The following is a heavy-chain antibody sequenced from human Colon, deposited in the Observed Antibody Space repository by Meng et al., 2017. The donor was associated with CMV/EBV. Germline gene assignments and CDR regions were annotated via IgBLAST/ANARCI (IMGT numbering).Heavy chain of an antibody. J-gene: IGHJ5*02. V-gene: IGHV3-21*01. D-gene: IGHD3-16*01. CDR2: ISSSSSYI. CDR1: GFTFSSYT. CDR3: ARGGDRAELRRYNWFDP. Sequence: GGSLRLSCAASGFTFSSYTMNWVRQAPAKGLEWVSSISSSSSYIYYADSVKGRCTISRDNAKNSLYLQMNSLRDEDTAVYYCARGGDRAELRRYNWFDPWGQGTLVTVSS.